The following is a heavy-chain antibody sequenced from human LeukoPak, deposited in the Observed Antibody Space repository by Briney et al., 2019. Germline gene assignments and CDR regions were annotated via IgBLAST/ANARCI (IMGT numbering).Heavy chain of an antibody. CDR3: ARSSGYMSY. V-gene: IGHV4-38-2*02. J-gene: IGHJ4*02. CDR2: IYHSGST. CDR1: HYSISSNYY. D-gene: IGHD3-22*01. Sequence: SETLSLTCTVSHYSISSNYYWGWIRQPPGKGLEWIGSIYHSGSTYYNPSLKSRVTISVHTSKNQFSLKLTSVTAADTAVYYCARSSGYMSYWGQGTLVTVSS.